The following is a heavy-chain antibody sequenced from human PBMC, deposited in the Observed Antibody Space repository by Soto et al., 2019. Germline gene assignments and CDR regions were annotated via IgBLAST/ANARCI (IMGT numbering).Heavy chain of an antibody. CDR2: IYYSGST. J-gene: IGHJ4*02. D-gene: IGHD2-2*02. CDR1: GGSISRYY. CDR3: ARRIPVGPFDY. Sequence: SETLSLTCTVSGGSISRYYWSWIRQPPGKGLEWIGYIYYSGSTNYNPSLKSRVTISVDTSKNQFSLKLSSVTAADTAVYYCARRIPVGPFDYWGQGTLVTVSS. V-gene: IGHV4-59*08.